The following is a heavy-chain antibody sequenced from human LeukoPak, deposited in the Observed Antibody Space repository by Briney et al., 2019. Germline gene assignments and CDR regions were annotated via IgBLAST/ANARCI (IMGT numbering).Heavy chain of an antibody. J-gene: IGHJ4*02. CDR3: AKGVDDSGVFGWVPGY. CDR1: EFTFSSYG. Sequence: GGSLRLSCAASEFTFSSYGMHWVRQAPGKGLEWVAFIRYDGSNKYYADSVKGRFTISRDNSKNTLYLQMNSLRAEDTAVYYWAKGVDDSGVFGWVPGYWARETRVPVSS. V-gene: IGHV3-30*02. D-gene: IGHD1-26*01. CDR2: IRYDGSNK.